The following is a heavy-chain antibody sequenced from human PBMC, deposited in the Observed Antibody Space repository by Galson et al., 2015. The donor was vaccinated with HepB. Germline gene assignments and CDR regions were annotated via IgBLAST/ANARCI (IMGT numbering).Heavy chain of an antibody. CDR3: ARAPLIGTGWGFDP. J-gene: IGHJ5*02. V-gene: IGHV3-53*01. CDR1: GFIVSTKY. CDR2: IYSSGST. D-gene: IGHD6-19*01. Sequence: SLRLSCAVSGFIVSTKYMSWVRQAPGKGLEWVSVIYSSGSTYYADSVKGRFTSSRDKSKNTVNLQMNSLRAEDTAVYYCARAPLIGTGWGFDPWGQGTLVTVSS.